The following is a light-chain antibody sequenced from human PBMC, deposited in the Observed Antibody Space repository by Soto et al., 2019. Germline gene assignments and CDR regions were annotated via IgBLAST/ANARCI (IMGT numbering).Light chain of an antibody. Sequence: DIQMTQSPSTLSASVGDSVTITCRASQSITIWLAWYQQKPGKAPKLLIYDASSLEGGVPSRFSGSGSGTEFTLTISGLQPDDFATYYCQQSYSTPYTFGQGTKVDIK. CDR2: DAS. CDR1: QSITIW. CDR3: QQSYSTPYT. V-gene: IGKV1-5*01. J-gene: IGKJ2*01.